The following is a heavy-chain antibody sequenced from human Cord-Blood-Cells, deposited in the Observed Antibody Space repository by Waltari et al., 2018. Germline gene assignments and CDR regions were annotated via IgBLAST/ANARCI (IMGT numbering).Heavy chain of an antibody. CDR3: ARGEGGSDIVVVPAANWFDP. D-gene: IGHD2-2*01. V-gene: IGHV4-34*01. J-gene: IGHJ5*02. CDR1: GGSFSGYY. CDR2: INQSGST. Sequence: QVQLQQWGAGLLKPSETLSLTCAVYGGSFSGYYWSWIRQPPGKGLEWIGEINQSGSTNDNPSLKSRVTISVETSKSQFSLELSSVTAADTAVYYCARGEGGSDIVVVPAANWFDPWGQGTLVTVSS.